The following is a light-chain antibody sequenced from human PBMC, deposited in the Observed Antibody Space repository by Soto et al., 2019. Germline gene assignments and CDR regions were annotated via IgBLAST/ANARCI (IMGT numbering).Light chain of an antibody. V-gene: IGKV3-11*01. CDR1: QSVSSY. CDR2: DAS. J-gene: IGKJ1*01. CDR3: QQRSNWPPT. Sequence: EFVVPQSTATLSLSPGARATLSCRASQSVSSYLAWYQQKPGQAPRLLIYDASNRATGIPARFSGSGSGTDFTLTISSLEPEDFAVYYCQQRSNWPPTFGQGTKVDIK.